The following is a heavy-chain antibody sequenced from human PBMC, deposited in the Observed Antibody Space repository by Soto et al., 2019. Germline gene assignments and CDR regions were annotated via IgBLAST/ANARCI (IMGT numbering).Heavy chain of an antibody. CDR1: GGSISSSSYY. V-gene: IGHV4-39*01. D-gene: IGHD2-15*01. J-gene: IGHJ4*02. CDR3: ARHTPAISISDH. CDR2: IYYSGST. Sequence: PSETLSLTCTVSGGSISSSSYYWSWIRQPPGKGLEWIGYIYYSGSTYYNPSLKSRVTISVDTSKNQFSLKLSSVTAADTAVYYCARHTPAISISDHWGQGTLVTVSS.